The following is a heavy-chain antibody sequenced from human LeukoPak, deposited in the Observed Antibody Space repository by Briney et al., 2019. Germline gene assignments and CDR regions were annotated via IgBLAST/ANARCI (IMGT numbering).Heavy chain of an antibody. V-gene: IGHV3-7*01. J-gene: IGHJ4*02. CDR2: IKQDGSVQ. CDR1: GFTFSKYW. Sequence: GGSLRLSCAASGFTFSKYWMSWVRQAPGKGLEWVANIKQDGSVQYYVDSVKGRFAISRDNAKNSLQLQMNSLRAEDTAVYYCASLYDYGGSSDFDYWGRGTLVTVSS. D-gene: IGHD4/OR15-4a*01. CDR3: ASLYDYGGSSDFDY.